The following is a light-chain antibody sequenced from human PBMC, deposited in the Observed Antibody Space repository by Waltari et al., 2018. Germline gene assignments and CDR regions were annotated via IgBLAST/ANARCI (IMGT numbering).Light chain of an antibody. CDR2: WAS. Sequence: DIVMTQSPDSLAVSLGERATINCKSNQSLLYSSNNKNYLAWYQQKAGQPPKPLTYWASTREYGVPDRFSASGSGTDFTLTISSLQAEDVAVYYCQQYYTSPYTFGQGTKLEIK. J-gene: IGKJ2*01. V-gene: IGKV4-1*01. CDR3: QQYYTSPYT. CDR1: QSLLYSSNNKNY.